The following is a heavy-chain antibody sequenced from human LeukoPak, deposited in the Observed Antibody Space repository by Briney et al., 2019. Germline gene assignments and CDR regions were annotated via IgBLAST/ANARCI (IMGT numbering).Heavy chain of an antibody. V-gene: IGHV3-66*01. J-gene: IGHJ3*02. D-gene: IGHD3-10*01. CDR3: ARDKSDYYGSGDDAFDI. Sequence: PGGSLRLSCAASGFTVSDNYMSWVRQAPGKGLEWVSVIYSGGSTYYADSVKGRFTISRDNSKNTLYLQMNSLRAEDTAVYYCARDKSDYYGSGDDAFDIWGQGTMVTVSS. CDR2: IYSGGST. CDR1: GFTVSDNY.